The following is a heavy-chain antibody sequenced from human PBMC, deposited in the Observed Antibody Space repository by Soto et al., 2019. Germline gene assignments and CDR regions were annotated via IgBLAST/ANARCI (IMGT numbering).Heavy chain of an antibody. J-gene: IGHJ4*02. Sequence: ASVKVSCKASGYTFTSYSMQWVRQAPGQGLEWMGIINPSGDITSYAQKFQGRVTMTRDTSTSTVYMELSSLSSEDTAVYYCARPPGWSGYYGFDYWGPGTLVTVSS. D-gene: IGHD3-3*01. CDR3: ARPPGWSGYYGFDY. CDR1: GYTFTSYS. V-gene: IGHV1-46*01. CDR2: INPSGDIT.